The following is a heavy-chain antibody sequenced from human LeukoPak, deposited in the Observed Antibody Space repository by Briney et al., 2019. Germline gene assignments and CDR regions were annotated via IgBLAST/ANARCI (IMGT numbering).Heavy chain of an antibody. D-gene: IGHD2-2*01. V-gene: IGHV1-69*06. CDR1: GGTFSSYV. CDR3: ARDRCSSTSCYAGDWFDP. CDR2: IIPIFGTA. Sequence: GASVKVSCKASGGTFSSYVISWVRQAPGQGLEWMGGIIPIFGTANYAQKFQGRVTITADKSTSTAYMELSSLRSEDTAVYYCARDRCSSTSCYAGDWFDPWGQGTLVTVSS. J-gene: IGHJ5*02.